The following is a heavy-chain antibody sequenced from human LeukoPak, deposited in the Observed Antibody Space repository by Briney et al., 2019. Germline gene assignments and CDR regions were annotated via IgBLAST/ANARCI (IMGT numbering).Heavy chain of an antibody. J-gene: IGHJ6*02. CDR2: ISSSSSTI. D-gene: IGHD2-15*01. Sequence: GGSLRLSCAASGFTFNSYSMNWVRQAPGKGLEWVSYISSSSSTIYYADSVKGRFTISRDNAKNSLYLQMNSLRAEDTAVYYCARDLLGYCSGGSCYSVSFGYYYYGMDVWGQGTTVTVSS. V-gene: IGHV3-48*01. CDR3: ARDLLGYCSGGSCYSVSFGYYYYGMDV. CDR1: GFTFNSYS.